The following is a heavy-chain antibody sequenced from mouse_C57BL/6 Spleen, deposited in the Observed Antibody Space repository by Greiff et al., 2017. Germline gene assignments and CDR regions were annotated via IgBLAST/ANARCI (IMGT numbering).Heavy chain of an antibody. CDR3: ARLGERDFDY. CDR2: IDPNSGGT. J-gene: IGHJ2*01. CDR1: GYTFTSYW. V-gene: IGHV1-72*01. D-gene: IGHD4-1*01. Sequence: QVQLKQPGAELVKPGASVKLSCKASGYTFTSYWMHWVKQRPGRGLEWIGRIDPNSGGTKYNEKFKSKATLTVDKPSSTAYMQLSSLTSEASAVYYCARLGERDFDYWGQGTTLTVSS.